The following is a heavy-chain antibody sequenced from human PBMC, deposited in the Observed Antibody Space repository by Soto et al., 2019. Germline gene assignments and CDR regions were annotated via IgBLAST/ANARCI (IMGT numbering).Heavy chain of an antibody. J-gene: IGHJ4*02. CDR1: GFTFSSYA. V-gene: IGHV3-30-3*01. Sequence: QVKLVASGGGVVQPGRSLRLSCAASGFTFSSYAMHWVRQAPGTGLEWVAVISYDGSNKYYADSVKGRFTISRDNSKNTLYLPMNSLRAEDTAVYYCASPVEMSTTGDYWGQGTLVTVSS. CDR2: ISYDGSNK. CDR3: ASPVEMSTTGDY. D-gene: IGHD1-1*01.